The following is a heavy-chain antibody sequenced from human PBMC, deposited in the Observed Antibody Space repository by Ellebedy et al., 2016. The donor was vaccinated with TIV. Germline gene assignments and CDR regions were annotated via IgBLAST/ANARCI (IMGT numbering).Heavy chain of an antibody. V-gene: IGHV3-30*01. CDR3: ARVPRFGDYYYGMDV. Sequence: PGGSLRLSCAASGFTFSSYAMHWVRQAPGKGLEWVAVISYDGSNKYYADSVKGRFTISRDNSKNTLYLQMNSLRAEDTAVYYCARVPRFGDYYYGMDVWGQGTTVTVSS. J-gene: IGHJ6*02. D-gene: IGHD3-10*01. CDR1: GFTFSSYA. CDR2: ISYDGSNK.